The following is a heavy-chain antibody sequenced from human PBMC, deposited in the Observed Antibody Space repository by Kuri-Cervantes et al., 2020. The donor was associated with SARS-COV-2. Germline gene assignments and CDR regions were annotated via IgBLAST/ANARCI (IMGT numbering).Heavy chain of an antibody. V-gene: IGHV3-21*01. J-gene: IGHJ6*02. CDR3: AVDFWSGYSLRIGGAPGYGMDV. Sequence: GESLKISCAASGFTFSSYSVNWVRQAPGKGLEWVSSISSSSSYIYYADSVKGRFTISRDNAKNSLYLQMNSLRAEDTAVYYCAVDFWSGYSLRIGGAPGYGMDVWGQGTTVTVSS. D-gene: IGHD3-3*01. CDR1: GFTFSSYS. CDR2: ISSSSSYI.